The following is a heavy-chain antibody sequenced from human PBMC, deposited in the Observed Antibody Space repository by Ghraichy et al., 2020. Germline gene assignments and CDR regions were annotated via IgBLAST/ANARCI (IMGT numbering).Heavy chain of an antibody. J-gene: IGHJ4*02. Sequence: GGSLRLSCSGSGFTFRTQGMTWVRRAPGKGLEWVAGITESGGTSYYADSVKGRFTISRDNSKNTLYLQMNSLRAEDTALYYCASRGGAPYYFDFWGQGTVVTVSS. CDR3: ASRGGAPYYFDF. D-gene: IGHD4/OR15-4a*01. CDR2: ITESGGTS. CDR1: GFTFRTQG. V-gene: IGHV3-23*01.